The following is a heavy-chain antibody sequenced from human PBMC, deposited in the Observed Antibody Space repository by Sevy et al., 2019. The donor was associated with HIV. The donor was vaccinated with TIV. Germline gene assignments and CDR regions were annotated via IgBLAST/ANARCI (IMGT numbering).Heavy chain of an antibody. J-gene: IGHJ4*02. CDR1: GFTFSSYA. CDR3: LPLLIAAAPHIDY. Sequence: GGSLRLSCAASGFTFSSYAMHWVRQAPGKGLEWVAVISYDGSNKYYADSVKGRFTISRDNSKNTLYLQMNSLRAEDTAVYCCLPLLIAAAPHIDYWGQGTLVTVSS. CDR2: ISYDGSNK. V-gene: IGHV3-30-3*01. D-gene: IGHD6-13*01.